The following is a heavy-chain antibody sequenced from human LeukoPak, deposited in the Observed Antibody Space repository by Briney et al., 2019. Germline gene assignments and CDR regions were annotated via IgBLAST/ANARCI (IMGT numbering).Heavy chain of an antibody. V-gene: IGHV1-18*01. Sequence: ASVKVSCKASGYTFTTYGFSWVRQAPGQGLEWMGWVSAYNGNTNYAQKLQGRVTMTTDTSTSTAYMELRSLRSDDTAVYYCARERYYDILTGYYTDYGMDVWGQGTTVTVSS. CDR3: ARERYYDILTGYYTDYGMDV. CDR2: VSAYNGNT. J-gene: IGHJ6*02. D-gene: IGHD3-9*01. CDR1: GYTFTTYG.